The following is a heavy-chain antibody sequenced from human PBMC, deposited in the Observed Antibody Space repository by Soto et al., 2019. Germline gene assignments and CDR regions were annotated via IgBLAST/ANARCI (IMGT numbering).Heavy chain of an antibody. CDR2: INAGNGNT. CDR3: ARVGVVAATRYYYYYYMDV. D-gene: IGHD2-15*01. Sequence: QVQLVQSGAEVKKPGASVKVSCKASGHTFTSYAMHWVRQAPGQRLEWMGWINAGNGNTKYSQKFQGRVTITRDTSASTAYMELSSLRSEDTAVYYCARVGVVAATRYYYYYYMDVWGKGTTVTVSS. CDR1: GHTFTSYA. V-gene: IGHV1-3*01. J-gene: IGHJ6*03.